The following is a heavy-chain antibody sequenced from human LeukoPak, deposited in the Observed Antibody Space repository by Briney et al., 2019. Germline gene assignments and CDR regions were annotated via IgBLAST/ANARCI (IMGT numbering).Heavy chain of an antibody. CDR2: IITILGTA. CDR1: GVTFSSYA. Sequence: ASVKLSCKASGVTFSSYAISCVRHAPGQGLEWMGGIITILGTATYAQKFQGRVTITTDESRSTAYMELSSLRSEDTAVYYCAREGSSSSQDYYYYYMDVWGKGTTVTVSS. J-gene: IGHJ6*03. D-gene: IGHD6-6*01. V-gene: IGHV1-69*05. CDR3: AREGSSSSQDYYYYYMDV.